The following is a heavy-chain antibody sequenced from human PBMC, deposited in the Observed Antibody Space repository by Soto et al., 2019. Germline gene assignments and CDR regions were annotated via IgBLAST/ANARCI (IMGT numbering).Heavy chain of an antibody. J-gene: IGHJ4*02. D-gene: IGHD3-22*01. CDR1: GGSISSGGYY. CDR2: IYYSGST. Sequence: SETLSLTCTVSGGSISSGGYYWSWIRQHPGKGLEWIGYIYYSGSTYYNPSLKSRVTISVDTSKNQFSLKLSSVTAADTAVYYCARDHDSSGYFDYWGQGTLVTVSS. CDR3: ARDHDSSGYFDY. V-gene: IGHV4-31*03.